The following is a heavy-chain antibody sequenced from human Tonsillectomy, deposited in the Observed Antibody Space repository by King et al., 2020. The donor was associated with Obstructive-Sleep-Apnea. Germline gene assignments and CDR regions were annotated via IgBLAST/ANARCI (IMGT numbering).Heavy chain of an antibody. CDR2: IYYRGST. CDR1: GDSLSSSSYY. CDR3: ATHTTAWRPVDS. J-gene: IGHJ4*02. V-gene: IGHV4-39*01. Sequence: QLQESGPGLVKPSKTLSLTCTVSGDSLSSSSYYWGWIRQPPGKGLEWIGGIYYRGSTYYNPSLKSRVTISVDTSKNQFSLKLGSVTAADTAVYYCATHTTAWRPVDSWGQGTLVTVSS. D-gene: IGHD1-14*01.